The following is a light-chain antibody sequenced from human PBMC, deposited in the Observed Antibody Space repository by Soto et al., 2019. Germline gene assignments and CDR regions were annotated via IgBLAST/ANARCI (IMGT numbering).Light chain of an antibody. Sequence: DIQMTQSPSTLSGSVGDRVTITCRASQTISSWLAWYQQKPGKAPQLLIFDVSNLQTGVPSRFSGGGSGTDFALTISSLEPEDIATYYCQQYDSPPLTFGQGTRLEIK. CDR2: DVS. J-gene: IGKJ5*01. CDR3: QQYDSPPLT. V-gene: IGKV1-33*01. CDR1: QTISSW.